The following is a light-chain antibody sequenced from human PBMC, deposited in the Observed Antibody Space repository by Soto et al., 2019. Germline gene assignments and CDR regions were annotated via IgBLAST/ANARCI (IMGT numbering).Light chain of an antibody. CDR3: QQYVSSPLT. Sequence: EIVLTQSPGTLSLSPGERATLSCRASQSVSNNYIAWYHQKPGQAPRLLIYGASSRVTGTPDRFSGSGSGTDFTLTISRLEPEDFAVYYCQQYVSSPLTFGGGTKVDLK. CDR2: GAS. CDR1: QSVSNNY. V-gene: IGKV3-20*01. J-gene: IGKJ4*01.